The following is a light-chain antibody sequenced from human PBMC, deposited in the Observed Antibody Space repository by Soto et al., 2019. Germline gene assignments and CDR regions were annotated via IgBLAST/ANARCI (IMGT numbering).Light chain of an antibody. V-gene: IGKV1-8*01. J-gene: IGKJ1*01. CDR1: QGISSY. CDR3: QQYYSYPPT. CDR2: AAS. Sequence: LRMTQSPSSLSASTGDRVTITCRASQGISSYLAWYQQKPGKAPKLLIYAASTLQSGVPSRFSGSGSGTDFTLTISCLQSEDFATYYCQQYYSYPPTFGQGTKVDNK.